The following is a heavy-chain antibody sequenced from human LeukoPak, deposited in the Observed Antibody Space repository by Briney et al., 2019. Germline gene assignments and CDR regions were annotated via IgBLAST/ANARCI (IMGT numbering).Heavy chain of an antibody. CDR3: ARGTITISS. CDR2: IWYDGSNK. J-gene: IGHJ5*02. Sequence: GGSLRLSCAASGFTFSSYGMHWVRQAPGKGLEWVAVIWYDGSNKYYADSVKGRFTISRDNSKNTLYLQMSSLRAEDTAVYYCARGTITISSWGQGTLVTVSS. V-gene: IGHV3-33*01. CDR1: GFTFSSYG. D-gene: IGHD3-3*01.